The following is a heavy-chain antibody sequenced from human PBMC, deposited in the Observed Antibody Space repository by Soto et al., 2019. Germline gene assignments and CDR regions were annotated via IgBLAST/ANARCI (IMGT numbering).Heavy chain of an antibody. CDR1: GGSVSSGSYY. CDR3: ARSTRGRDYVWGSYTEYFQH. V-gene: IGHV4-61*01. D-gene: IGHD3-16*01. J-gene: IGHJ1*01. Sequence: SETLSLTCTVSGGSVSSGSYYWSWIRQPPGKGLEWIGYIYYSGSTNYNPSLKSRVTISVDTSKNQFSLKLSSVTAADTAVYYCARSTRGRDYVWGSYTEYFQHWGQGTLVTVSS. CDR2: IYYSGST.